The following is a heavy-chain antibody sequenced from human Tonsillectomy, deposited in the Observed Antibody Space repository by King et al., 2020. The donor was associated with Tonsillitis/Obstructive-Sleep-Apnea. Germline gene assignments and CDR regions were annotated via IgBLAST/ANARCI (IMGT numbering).Heavy chain of an antibody. D-gene: IGHD3-16*01. CDR3: AREGAMTNAFDI. Sequence: QLQESGPGLVKPSETLSLTCTVSGGSISRYYWSWIRQPPGKGLEWSGYIDYSGSTTYNPSLKSRVTISVDTSKNQFSLRLRSVTAADTAVYYCAREGAMTNAFDIWGQGTMVTVSS. V-gene: IGHV4-59*01. CDR1: GGSISRYY. J-gene: IGHJ3*02. CDR2: IDYSGST.